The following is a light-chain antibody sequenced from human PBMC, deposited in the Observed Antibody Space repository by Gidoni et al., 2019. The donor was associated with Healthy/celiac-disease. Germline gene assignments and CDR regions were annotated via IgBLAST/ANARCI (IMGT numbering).Light chain of an antibody. CDR1: VLAKKY. CDR2: KGS. Sequence: SYAPTQPSSVSVSPGQTARITCSGDVLAKKYARWLPQKPGQAPVLVIYKGSERPPGIPERCSGSSSGTTVTLTISGAQVEDEADYYCDSAADNNRVFGGGTKLTVL. V-gene: IGLV3-27*01. J-gene: IGLJ3*02. CDR3: DSAADNNRV.